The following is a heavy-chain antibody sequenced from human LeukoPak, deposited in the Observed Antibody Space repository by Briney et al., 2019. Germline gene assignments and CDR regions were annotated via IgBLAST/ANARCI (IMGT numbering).Heavy chain of an antibody. CDR3: GIDPGYCSSTTCYSSHYYYMDV. CDR1: GFTFSSYS. V-gene: IGHV3-48*01. Sequence: GGSLRLSCAASGFTFSSYSMNWVRQAPGKGLEWVSYISSSSSTIYYADSVKGRFTISRDNAKNSLYLQMNSLRAGDTAVYYCGIDPGYCSSTTCYSSHYYYMDVWGKGTTVTVSS. J-gene: IGHJ6*03. CDR2: ISSSSSTI. D-gene: IGHD2-2*02.